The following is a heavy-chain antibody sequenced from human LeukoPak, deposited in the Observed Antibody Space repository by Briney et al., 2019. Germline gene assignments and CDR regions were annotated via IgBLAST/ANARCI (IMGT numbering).Heavy chain of an antibody. V-gene: IGHV3-21*01. D-gene: IGHD3-3*01. Sequence: GGSLRLSCAASGFTFSIYAMSWVRQAPGKGLEWVSSISSSSSYIYYADSVKGRFTISRDNAKNSLYLQMNSLRAEDTAVYYCARDQSAVRESYYDFWSGYYQYYFDYWGQGTLVTVSS. CDR3: ARDQSAVRESYYDFWSGYYQYYFDY. CDR2: ISSSSSYI. J-gene: IGHJ4*02. CDR1: GFTFSIYA.